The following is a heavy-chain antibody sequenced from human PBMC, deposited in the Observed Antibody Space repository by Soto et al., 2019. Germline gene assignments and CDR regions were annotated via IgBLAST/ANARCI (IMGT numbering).Heavy chain of an antibody. J-gene: IGHJ6*02. CDR1: GYSCSSYW. D-gene: IGHD6-13*01. V-gene: IGHV5-51*01. Sequence: PGEFLKNACKGSGYSCSSYWIGWVSQMPGKGLEWMGIIYPGDSDTRYSPSFQGQVTISADKSISTAYLQWSSLKASDTAMYYCATTSAAGKYYYGMDVWGQGTTVTVSS. CDR3: ATTSAAGKYYYGMDV. CDR2: IYPGDSDT.